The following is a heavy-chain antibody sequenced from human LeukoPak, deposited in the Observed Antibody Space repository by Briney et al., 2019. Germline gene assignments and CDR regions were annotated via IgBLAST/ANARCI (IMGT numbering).Heavy chain of an antibody. Sequence: GGSLRLSCTASGFTFSNYAMSWVRQAPGKGLEWVSTISGIDGSTYYADSVKGRFTISRDNSKNTLYLQMNSLIVEGTALYYCAKGRGYCPGGSCYSDCWGQGTLVTVSS. D-gene: IGHD2-15*01. CDR2: ISGIDGST. J-gene: IGHJ4*02. V-gene: IGHV3-23*01. CDR1: GFTFSNYA. CDR3: AKGRGYCPGGSCYSDC.